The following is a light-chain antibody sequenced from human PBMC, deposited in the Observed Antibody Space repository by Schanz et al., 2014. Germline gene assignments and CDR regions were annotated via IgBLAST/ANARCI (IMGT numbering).Light chain of an antibody. CDR1: TSNIGSNA. CDR2: YDD. V-gene: IGLV1-36*01. Sequence: QSVLTQPPSVSAAPGQRVTVSCSGSTSNIGSNAVNWFQQFPGKAPKLLIYYDDMLPSGVSDRFSGSKSGTSASLAISGLQSDDEAHYYCAAWDDSLNGWVFGGGTKLTVL. J-gene: IGLJ3*02. CDR3: AAWDDSLNGWV.